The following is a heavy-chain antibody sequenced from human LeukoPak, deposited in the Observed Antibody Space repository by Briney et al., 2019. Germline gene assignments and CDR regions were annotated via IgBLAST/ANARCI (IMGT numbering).Heavy chain of an antibody. CDR2: INHSGST. CDR3: ATHPLYGTFDY. J-gene: IGHJ4*02. Sequence: SETLSLTCAVYGGSFSGYYWSWIRQPPGKGLEWIGEINHSGSTNYNPSLKSRVTISVDTSKNQFSLKLSSVTAADTAVYYCATHPLYGTFDYWGQGTLVTVSS. D-gene: IGHD4-17*01. CDR1: GGSFSGYY. V-gene: IGHV4-34*01.